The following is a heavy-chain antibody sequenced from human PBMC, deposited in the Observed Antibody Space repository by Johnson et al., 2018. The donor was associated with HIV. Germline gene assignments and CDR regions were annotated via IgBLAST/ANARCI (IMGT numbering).Heavy chain of an antibody. V-gene: IGHV3-30*04. Sequence: QVQLVESGGGVVQPGRSLRLSCAASAFTFSRYAMHWVRQAPGKGLEWLAVISYDGRNKYYADSVKGRFSISRDNSRNTLYLQMNSLRAEDTAVYYCAIDVLPPYSWSFSYAFDIWGQGTMVTVSS. J-gene: IGHJ3*02. D-gene: IGHD1-26*01. CDR1: AFTFSRYA. CDR3: AIDVLPPYSWSFSYAFDI. CDR2: ISYDGRNK.